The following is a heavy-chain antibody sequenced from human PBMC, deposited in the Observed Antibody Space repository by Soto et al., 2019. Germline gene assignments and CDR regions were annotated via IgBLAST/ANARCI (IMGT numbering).Heavy chain of an antibody. J-gene: IGHJ4*02. D-gene: IGHD1-1*01. V-gene: IGHV3-21*01. CDR1: GFTFSSYS. CDR3: ARDPDLEPFDY. Sequence: GGSLRLSCAASGFTFSSYSMNWVRQAPGKGLEWVSSISSSSSYIYYADSVKGRFTISRDNAKNSLYLQMNSLRAEDTAVYYCARDPDLEPFDYWGQGTLVTVSS. CDR2: ISSSSSYI.